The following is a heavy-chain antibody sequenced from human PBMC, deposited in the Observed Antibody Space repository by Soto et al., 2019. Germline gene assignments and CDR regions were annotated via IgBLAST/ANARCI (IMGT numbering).Heavy chain of an antibody. V-gene: IGHV4-59*12. CDR1: GGSISSYY. J-gene: IGHJ3*01. CDR2: IYYSGST. CDR3: ARGSRGITFDDSLTGLDAIDV. D-gene: IGHD3-9*01. Sequence: NPSETLSLTCTVSGGSISSYYWTWIRQPPGKGLEWIGYIYYSGSTNYNPSLKSRVTMSLDTSKNQFSLKLSSVTAADTAVYYCARGSRGITFDDSLTGLDAIDVRGQGKMVNVS.